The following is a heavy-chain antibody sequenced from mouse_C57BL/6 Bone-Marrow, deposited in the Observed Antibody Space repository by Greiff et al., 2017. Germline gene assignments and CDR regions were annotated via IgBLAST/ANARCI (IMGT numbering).Heavy chain of an antibody. J-gene: IGHJ4*01. CDR3: ARDPGDY. V-gene: IGHV5-4*01. CDR1: GFTFSSYA. Sequence: EVKLVESGGGLVKPGGSLKLSCAASGFTFSSYAMSWVRQTPEKRLEWVATISDGGSYTYYPDNGKGRFTISRDNAKNNLYLQMSHLKSEDTAMYYCARDPGDYWGQGTSVTVSS. CDR2: ISDGGSYT.